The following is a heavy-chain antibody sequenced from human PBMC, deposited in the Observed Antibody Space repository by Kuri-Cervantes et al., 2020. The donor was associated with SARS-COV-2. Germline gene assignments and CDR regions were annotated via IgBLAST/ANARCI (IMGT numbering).Heavy chain of an antibody. CDR1: GFTFSNAW. J-gene: IGHJ5*01. V-gene: IGHV1-46*01. D-gene: IGHD6-13*01. CDR2: FIPGSSYT. Sequence: GGSLRLSCAASGFTFSNAWMSWVRQAPGQGLEWVATFIPGSSYTHYAPRFQGRVTVTRDTSTGTVHMELSSLRSDDTAVYYCAIQSSNWYNSWGQGTLVTVSS. CDR3: AIQSSNWYNS.